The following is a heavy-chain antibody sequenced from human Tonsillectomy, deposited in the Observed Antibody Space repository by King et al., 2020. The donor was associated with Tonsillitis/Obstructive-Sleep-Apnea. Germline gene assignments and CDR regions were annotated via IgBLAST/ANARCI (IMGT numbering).Heavy chain of an antibody. V-gene: IGHV1-69*01. D-gene: IGHD6-19*01. CDR1: GGTFSSYA. CDR2: IIPIFATP. CDR3: ATTGYNIGWRKF. Sequence: QLVQSGAEVKKPGSSVKVSCKASGGTFSSYAISWVRQAPGQGLEWMGDIIPIFATPNYAQKFQGRVTITADESTSTANMELSSLTSEETAVYYCATTGYNIGWRKFWGQGTLVTVSS. J-gene: IGHJ4*02.